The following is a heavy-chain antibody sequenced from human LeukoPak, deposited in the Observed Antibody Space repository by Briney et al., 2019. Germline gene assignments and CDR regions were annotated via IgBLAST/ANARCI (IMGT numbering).Heavy chain of an antibody. CDR2: IYYRGST. D-gene: IGHD3-22*01. V-gene: IGHV4-59*01. CDR3: ARSYDSSGYYYYYFDY. J-gene: IGHJ4*02. Sequence: KPSETLSLTCTVPGGSISSYYWSWIRQPPGKGLEWIGNIYYRGSTNYNPSLKSRVTMSVDTSKNQFSLKLSSVTAADTAVYYCARSYDSSGYYYYYFDYWGQGTLVTVSS. CDR1: GGSISSYY.